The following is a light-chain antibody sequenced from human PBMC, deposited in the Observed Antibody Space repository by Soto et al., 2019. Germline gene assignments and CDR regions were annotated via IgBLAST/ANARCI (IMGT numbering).Light chain of an antibody. CDR1: QSVSSSY. CDR2: GAS. J-gene: IGKJ1*01. Sequence: IVLTQSPGTLSLSPGGRATLSCRASQSVSSSYLAWYQQKPGQAPRLLIYGASSRATGIPDRFSGSGSGTDFTLTISRLEPEDFAGYYCQQYGSSRTWTCGQGTKVDIK. CDR3: QQYGSSRTWT. V-gene: IGKV3-20*01.